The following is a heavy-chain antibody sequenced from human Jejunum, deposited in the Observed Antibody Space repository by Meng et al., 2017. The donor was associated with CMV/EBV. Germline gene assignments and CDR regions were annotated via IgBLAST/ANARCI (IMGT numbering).Heavy chain of an antibody. J-gene: IGHJ5*02. D-gene: IGHD3-16*01. CDR3: ARGWGWFDP. CDR1: GGSVSSGSYF. CDR2: IYYSGST. Sequence: QVQLQESGPGLVKPLEPLTCTVSGGSVSSGSYFWSWIRQPPGKGLXWIGYIYYSGSTSYNPSLKSRVTISIDTSNNQLSLKLSSVTAADTAVYYCARGWGWFDPWGQGTLVTVSS. V-gene: IGHV4-61*01.